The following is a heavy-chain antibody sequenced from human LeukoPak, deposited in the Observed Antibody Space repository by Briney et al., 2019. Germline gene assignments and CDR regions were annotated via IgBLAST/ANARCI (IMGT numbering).Heavy chain of an antibody. CDR2: ISWNSGSI. V-gene: IGHV3-9*03. D-gene: IGHD1-26*01. J-gene: IGHJ4*02. CDR3: AKDISSGSYTIGCYFDY. Sequence: GGSLRLSCAASGFTFDDYAMHWVRQAPGKGLEWVSGISWNSGSIGYADSVKGRFTISRDNAKNSLYLQMNSLRAEDMALYYCAKDISSGSYTIGCYFDYWGQGTLVTVSS. CDR1: GFTFDDYA.